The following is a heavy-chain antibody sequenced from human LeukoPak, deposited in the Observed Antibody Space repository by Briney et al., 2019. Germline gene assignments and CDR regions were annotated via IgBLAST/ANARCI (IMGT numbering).Heavy chain of an antibody. D-gene: IGHD3-22*01. V-gene: IGHV4-61*02. CDR3: ARGPMIVVVITTYFDY. Sequence: SETLSLTCTVSGGSISSGSYYWSWIRQPAGKGLEWIGRIYTSGSTNYNPSLKSRVTISVDTSKNQFSLKLSSVTAADTAVYYCARGPMIVVVITTYFDYWGQGTLVTVSS. CDR2: IYTSGST. CDR1: GGSISSGSYY. J-gene: IGHJ4*02.